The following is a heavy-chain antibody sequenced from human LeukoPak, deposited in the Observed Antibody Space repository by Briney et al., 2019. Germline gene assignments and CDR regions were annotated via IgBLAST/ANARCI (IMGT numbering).Heavy chain of an antibody. CDR3: ARDLTLYGGNSLD. CDR1: GYTFTGYY. Sequence: ASVKVSCKASGYTFTGYYMHWVRQAPGQGLEWMGWINPNSGGTNYAQKFQGRVTMTRDTSISTAHMELSRLRSDDTAVYYCARDLTLYGGNSLDWGQGTLVTVSS. V-gene: IGHV1-2*02. D-gene: IGHD4-23*01. J-gene: IGHJ4*02. CDR2: INPNSGGT.